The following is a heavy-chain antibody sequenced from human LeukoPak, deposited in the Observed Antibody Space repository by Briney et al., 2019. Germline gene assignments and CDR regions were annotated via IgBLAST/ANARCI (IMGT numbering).Heavy chain of an antibody. CDR2: IYHSGST. CDR3: ARTVGATYFDY. CDR1: GGSISSGGYY. Sequence: SETLSLTCTVSGGSISSGGYYWSWIRQPPGKGLEWIGYIYHSGSTYYNPSLKSRVTISVDRSKNQFSLKLSPVTAADTAVYYCARTVGATYFDYWGQGTLVTVSS. J-gene: IGHJ4*02. D-gene: IGHD1-26*01. V-gene: IGHV4-30-2*01.